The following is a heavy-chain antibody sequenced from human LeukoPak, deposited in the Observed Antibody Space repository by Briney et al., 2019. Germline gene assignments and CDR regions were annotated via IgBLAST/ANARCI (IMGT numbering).Heavy chain of an antibody. D-gene: IGHD3-10*01. V-gene: IGHV1-2*04. Sequence: GASVKVSCKAFGYTFTGYYMHWVRQAPGQGLVWMGWINPNSGGTNYAQKFQGWVTMTRDTSISTAYMELSRLRSDDTAVYYCARDLDYYGSGGSYFDYWGQGTLVTVSS. CDR3: ARDLDYYGSGGSYFDY. CDR2: INPNSGGT. J-gene: IGHJ4*02. CDR1: GYTFTGYY.